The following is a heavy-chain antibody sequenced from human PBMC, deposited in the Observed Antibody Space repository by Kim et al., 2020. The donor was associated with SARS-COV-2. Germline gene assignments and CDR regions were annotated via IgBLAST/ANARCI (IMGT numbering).Heavy chain of an antibody. D-gene: IGHD6-13*01. CDR1: GYTFTSYG. V-gene: IGHV1-18*01. J-gene: IGHJ5*02. CDR3: SSAILAGYSSSWPAVPWFDP. Sequence: ASVKVSCKASGYTFTSYGISWVRQAPGQGLEWMGWISAYNGNTNYAQKLQGRVTMTTDTSTSTAYMELRSLSSDDTAVYYCSSAILAGYSSSWPAVPWFDPWGQGTLVTVSS. CDR2: ISAYNGNT.